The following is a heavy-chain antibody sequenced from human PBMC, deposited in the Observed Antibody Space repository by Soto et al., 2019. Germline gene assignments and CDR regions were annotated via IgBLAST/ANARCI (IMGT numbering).Heavy chain of an antibody. Sequence: PGESLKISCKGSGYSFTSYWISWVRQMPGKGLEWMGRIDPSDSYTNYSPSFQGHVTISADKSISTAYLQWSSLKASDTAMYYCARSGWHHRHYYYHGMDVWGQGTTVTVSS. J-gene: IGHJ6*02. V-gene: IGHV5-10-1*01. D-gene: IGHD2-15*01. CDR1: GYSFTSYW. CDR2: IDPSDSYT. CDR3: ARSGWHHRHYYYHGMDV.